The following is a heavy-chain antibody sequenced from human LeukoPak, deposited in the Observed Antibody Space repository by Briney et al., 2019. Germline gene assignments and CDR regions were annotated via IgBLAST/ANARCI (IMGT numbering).Heavy chain of an antibody. Sequence: ASVKVSCKASGYTFTSYGISWVRQAPGQGLEWMGWINAGNGNTKYSQKFQGRVTITRDTSASTAYMELSSLRSEDTAVYYCARVGAAAGPYYFDYWGQGTLVTASS. CDR3: ARVGAAAGPYYFDY. CDR1: GYTFTSYG. D-gene: IGHD6-13*01. J-gene: IGHJ4*02. V-gene: IGHV1-3*01. CDR2: INAGNGNT.